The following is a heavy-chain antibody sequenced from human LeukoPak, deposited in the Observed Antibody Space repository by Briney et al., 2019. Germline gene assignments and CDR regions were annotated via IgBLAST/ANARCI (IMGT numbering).Heavy chain of an antibody. CDR2: INAGNGNT. CDR3: ARVIAVAGTPHYFDY. CDR1: GYTFTSYA. D-gene: IGHD6-19*01. V-gene: IGHV1-3*01. J-gene: IGHJ4*02. Sequence: ASVKVSCKASGYTFTSYAMHWVRQAPGQRLEWMGWINAGNGNTKYSQKFQGRVTITRDTSASTAYMELSSLRSEDTAVYYCARVIAVAGTPHYFDYWGQGTLVTVSS.